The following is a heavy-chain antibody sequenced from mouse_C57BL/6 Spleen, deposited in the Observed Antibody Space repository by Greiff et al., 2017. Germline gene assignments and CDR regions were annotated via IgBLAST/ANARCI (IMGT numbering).Heavy chain of an antibody. Sequence: EVQLQESGGGLVQPKGSLKLSCAASGFTFNTYAMHWVRQAPGKGLEWVARIRSKSSNYATYYADSVKDRFTISRDDSQSMLYLQMNNLKTEDTAMYYCVREEITTPYWYFDVWGTGTTVTVSS. J-gene: IGHJ1*03. CDR3: VREEITTPYWYFDV. V-gene: IGHV10-3*01. D-gene: IGHD1-1*01. CDR1: GFTFNTYA. CDR2: IRSKSSNYAT.